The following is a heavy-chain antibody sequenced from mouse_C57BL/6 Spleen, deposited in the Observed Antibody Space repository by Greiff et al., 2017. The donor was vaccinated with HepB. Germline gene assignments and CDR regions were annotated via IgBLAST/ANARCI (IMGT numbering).Heavy chain of an antibody. CDR2: IYPGNSDT. CDR3: TRSEGDARFAY. V-gene: IGHV1-5*01. Sequence: EVQLQQSGTVLARPGASVKMSCKTSGYTFTSYWMHWVKQRPGQGLEWIGAIYPGNSDTSYNQKFKGKAKLTAVTSASTAYMELSSLTNEDSAVYYCTRSEGDARFAYWGQGTLVTVSA. CDR1: GYTFTSYW. J-gene: IGHJ3*01. D-gene: IGHD3-3*01.